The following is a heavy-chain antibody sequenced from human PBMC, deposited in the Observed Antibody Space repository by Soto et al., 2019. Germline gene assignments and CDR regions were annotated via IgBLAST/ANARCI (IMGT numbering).Heavy chain of an antibody. Sequence: SVKVSCKASGGTFSKHAISWVRQAPGQVLERMGGIIPIFGTANYAQKFQGRVTITADESTSTAYMELSSLRSEDTAVYYCARPPHPLRFLEWFPNPYYYYGMDVWGQGTTVTVSS. CDR1: GGTFSKHA. CDR2: IIPIFGTA. V-gene: IGHV1-69*13. J-gene: IGHJ6*02. CDR3: ARPPHPLRFLEWFPNPYYYYGMDV. D-gene: IGHD3-3*01.